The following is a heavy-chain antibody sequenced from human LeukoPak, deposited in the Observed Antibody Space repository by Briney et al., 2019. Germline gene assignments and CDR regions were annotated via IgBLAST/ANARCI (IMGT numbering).Heavy chain of an antibody. CDR2: INANNGNT. Sequence: ASVKVSCKASGYTSTSYGISWVRQAPGQGLEWMGWINANNGNTNYAQNLQGRVTMTTNTSTSTVYMELRSLTSDDTALYYCARLMDNNYDGSAFDYWGQGTLVTVSS. CDR3: ARLMDNNYDGSAFDY. CDR1: GYTSTSYG. J-gene: IGHJ4*02. D-gene: IGHD3-22*01. V-gene: IGHV1-18*01.